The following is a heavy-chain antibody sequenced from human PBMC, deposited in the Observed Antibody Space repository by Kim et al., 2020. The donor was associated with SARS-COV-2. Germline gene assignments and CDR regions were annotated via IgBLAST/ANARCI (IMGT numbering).Heavy chain of an antibody. Sequence: GGSLRLSCAASGFTFSSYAMSWVRQAPGKGLEWVSAISGSGGSTYYADSVKGRFTISRDNSKNTLYLQMNSLRAEDTAVYYCAKETAVVVPAAITGFDYWGQGTLVTVSS. V-gene: IGHV3-23*01. D-gene: IGHD2-2*02. J-gene: IGHJ4*02. CDR2: ISGSGGST. CDR1: GFTFSSYA. CDR3: AKETAVVVPAAITGFDY.